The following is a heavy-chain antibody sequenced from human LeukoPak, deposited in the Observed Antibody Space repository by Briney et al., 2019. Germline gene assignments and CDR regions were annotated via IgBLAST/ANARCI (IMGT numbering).Heavy chain of an antibody. CDR2: IIPIFGTA. CDR3: ASPGIAVADNDY. D-gene: IGHD6-19*01. Sequence: SVKVSCKASGGTFSSYAISWVRQAPGQGLEWMGGIIPIFGTANYAQKFQGRVTITADESTSTAYMELSSLRSEDTAVYYCASPGIAVADNDYWGREPWSPSPQ. V-gene: IGHV1-69*13. J-gene: IGHJ4*02. CDR1: GGTFSSYA.